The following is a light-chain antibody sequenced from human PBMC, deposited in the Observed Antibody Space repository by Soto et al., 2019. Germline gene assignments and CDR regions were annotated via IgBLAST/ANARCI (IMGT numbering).Light chain of an antibody. V-gene: IGLV1-44*01. CDR2: SKN. Sequence: QAVMTQPPSASGPPGQTVTISCSGSSSNIGGNVVNWYQQVPGTAPRLLIYSKNQRPSGVPDRFSASKSGTTASLAISGLQSEDEADYYCASWDDSLEGVVFGGGTKLTVL. CDR1: SSNIGGNV. J-gene: IGLJ2*01. CDR3: ASWDDSLEGVV.